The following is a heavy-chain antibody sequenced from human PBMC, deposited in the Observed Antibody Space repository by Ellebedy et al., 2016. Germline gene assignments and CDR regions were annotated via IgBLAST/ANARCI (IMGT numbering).Heavy chain of an antibody. CDR3: ARHKGADSYPHYGMDV. CDR1: GYSFTSYW. D-gene: IGHD5-18*01. CDR2: IDPSDSYT. J-gene: IGHJ6*02. Sequence: GESLKISXKGSGYSFTSYWISWVRQMPGKGLEWMGRIDPSDSYTNYSPSFQGHVTISADKSISTAYLQWSSLKASDTAMYYCARHKGADSYPHYGMDVWGQGTTVTVSS. V-gene: IGHV5-10-1*01.